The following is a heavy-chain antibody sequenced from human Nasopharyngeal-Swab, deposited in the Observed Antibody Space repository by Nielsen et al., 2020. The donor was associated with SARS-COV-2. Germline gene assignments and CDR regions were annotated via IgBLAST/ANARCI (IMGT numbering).Heavy chain of an antibody. D-gene: IGHD6-13*01. CDR3: AKEGSSSSWFTGSFDY. Sequence: WIRQPPGKGLEWVSAISGSGGSIYYADSVKGRFTISRDNSKNTLYLQMNSLRAEDTAVYYCAKEGSSSSWFTGSFDYWGQGTLVTVSS. CDR2: ISGSGGSI. V-gene: IGHV3-23*01. J-gene: IGHJ4*02.